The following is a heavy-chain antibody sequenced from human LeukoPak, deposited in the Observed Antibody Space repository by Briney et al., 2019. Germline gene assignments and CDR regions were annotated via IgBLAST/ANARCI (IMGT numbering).Heavy chain of an antibody. CDR2: IYFSGSA. J-gene: IGHJ4*02. D-gene: IGHD3-3*01. Sequence: PSETLSLTCTVSGGSIRSYYWSWIRQPPGKGLEWIGYIYFSGSASYNPSLKSRVTISVDRSKNQFSLKLSSVAAADTAVYYCARSYDTNFDYWGQGTLVTVSS. CDR1: GGSIRSYY. V-gene: IGHV4-59*01. CDR3: ARSYDTNFDY.